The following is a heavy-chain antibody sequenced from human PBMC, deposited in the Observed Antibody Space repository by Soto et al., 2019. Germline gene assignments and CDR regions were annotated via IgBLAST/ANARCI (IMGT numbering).Heavy chain of an antibody. CDR3: ARVATVTTCEDH. V-gene: IGHV4-61*01. J-gene: IGHJ4*02. CDR2: IYYSGST. Sequence: QVQLQESGPGLVKPSETLSLTCTVSGGSLTSGSYYWSWIRQPTGKGLVWIGNIYYSGSTNYNPSLKRRVTISVDTTRNQFSLKLSSVTAADTAVYYGARVATVTTCEDHWGQGTLVTVSS. CDR1: GGSLTSGSYY. D-gene: IGHD4-17*01.